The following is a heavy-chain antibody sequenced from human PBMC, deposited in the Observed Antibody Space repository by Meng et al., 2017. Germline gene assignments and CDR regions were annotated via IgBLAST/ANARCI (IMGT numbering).Heavy chain of an antibody. CDR3: ARAPTETHLLSYYYYGMDV. V-gene: IGHV3-66*02. CDR1: GFTVSSNY. J-gene: IGHJ6*02. Sequence: GGSLRLSCAASGFTVSSNYISWVRQAPAKGLGGVSGICSGGSTYYADSVKGRFTISSDKSKITLYLHMNSLRAEDPAVYYCARAPTETHLLSYYYYGMDVWGQETTVTVSS. D-gene: IGHD2-2*01. CDR2: ICSGGST.